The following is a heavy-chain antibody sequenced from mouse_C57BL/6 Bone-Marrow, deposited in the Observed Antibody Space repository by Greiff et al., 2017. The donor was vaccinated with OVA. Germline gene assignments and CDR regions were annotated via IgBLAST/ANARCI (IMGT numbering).Heavy chain of an antibody. J-gene: IGHJ4*01. V-gene: IGHV3-6*01. D-gene: IGHD1-1*01. Sequence: EVQLQESGPGLVKPSQSLSLTCSVTGYSITSGYYWNWIRQFPGNKLEWMGYISYDGSNNYNPSLKNRISITRDTSKNQFFLKLNSVTTEDTATYYSARENYYGSSYKAMDYWGQGTSVTVSS. CDR1: GYSITSGYY. CDR3: ARENYYGSSYKAMDY. CDR2: ISYDGSN.